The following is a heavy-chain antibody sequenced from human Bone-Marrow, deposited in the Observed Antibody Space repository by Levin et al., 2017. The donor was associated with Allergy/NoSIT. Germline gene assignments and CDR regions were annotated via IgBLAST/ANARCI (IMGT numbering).Heavy chain of an antibody. CDR2: IYYSGTT. Sequence: SQTLSLTCTVSGGSIRSYYWSWIRPPPGKGLEWIGYIYYSGTTSYSPSLKSRVTISVDTSKNQFSLTLSCVTAADTAVYYCARIGGSYATGRDYWGQGILVTVSS. D-gene: IGHD1-26*01. V-gene: IGHV4-59*03. CDR1: GGSIRSYY. CDR3: ARIGGSYATGRDY. J-gene: IGHJ4*02.